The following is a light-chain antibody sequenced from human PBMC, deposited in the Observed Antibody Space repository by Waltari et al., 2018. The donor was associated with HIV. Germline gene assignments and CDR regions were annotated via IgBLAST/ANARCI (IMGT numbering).Light chain of an antibody. J-gene: IGLJ3*02. V-gene: IGLV1-44*01. Sequence: HSVLTQPPSASGTPGQRVTIPCSGSSSNSGFDIVNWYQQLPGAAPKLLTYTNNLRPSGVPDRFAGSKSGTSASLAISGLQSEDEADYYCAAWDDSLNGLVFGGGTKLTVL. CDR1: SSNSGFDI. CDR2: TNN. CDR3: AAWDDSLNGLV.